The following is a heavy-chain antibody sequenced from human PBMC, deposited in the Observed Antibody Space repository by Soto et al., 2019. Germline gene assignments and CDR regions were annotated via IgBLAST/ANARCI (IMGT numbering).Heavy chain of an antibody. J-gene: IGHJ4*02. D-gene: IGHD1-26*01. V-gene: IGHV3-72*01. CDR1: GFTFSDHY. Sequence: EVQVVESGGGLVQPGGSLRLSCAASGFTFSDHYMDWVRQAPGKGLEGVGRIKNSANSYTTEYAASVKGRITISRDDSNNSLYLQIHSLKTEDTAVYYCARVRLGAPTRYFDYWGQGPLVTVSS. CDR3: ARVRLGAPTRYFDY. CDR2: IKNSANSYTT.